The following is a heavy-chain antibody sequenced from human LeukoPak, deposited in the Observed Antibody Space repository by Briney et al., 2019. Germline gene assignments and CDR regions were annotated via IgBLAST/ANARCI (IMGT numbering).Heavy chain of an antibody. CDR1: GGSISSYY. CDR2: IYTSGST. D-gene: IGHD4-23*01. Sequence: SETLSLTCTVSGGSISSYYWSWIRQPAGKGLEWIGRIYTSGSTNYNPSLKSRVTMSVDTSKNQFSLKLSSVTAADTAVYYCAREMDYGGNSNLDYWGQGTLVTVSS. CDR3: AREMDYGGNSNLDY. V-gene: IGHV4-4*07. J-gene: IGHJ4*02.